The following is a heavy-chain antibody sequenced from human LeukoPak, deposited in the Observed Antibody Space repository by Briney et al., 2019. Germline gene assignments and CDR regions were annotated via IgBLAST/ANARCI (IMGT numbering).Heavy chain of an antibody. Sequence: GGSLRLSCAASGFTFSGYWMTWVRRAPGKGLEWVANIKEDGSEKYYVDSVKGRFTISRDNAKNSLFLQMNSLRAEDTAVYYCARRRTVDVWGQGTTVTVSS. CDR1: GFTFSGYW. CDR3: ARRRTVDV. V-gene: IGHV3-7*01. J-gene: IGHJ6*02. CDR2: IKEDGSEK.